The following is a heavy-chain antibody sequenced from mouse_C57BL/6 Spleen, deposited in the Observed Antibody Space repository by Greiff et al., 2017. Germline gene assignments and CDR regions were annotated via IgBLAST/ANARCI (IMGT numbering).Heavy chain of an antibody. CDR2: IDPSDSYT. V-gene: IGHV1-59*01. Sequence: QVQLQQPGAELVRPGTSVKLSCKASGYTFTSYWMHWVKQRPGQGLEWIGVIDPSDSYTNYNQKFKGKATLTVDTSSSTAYMQLSSLTSEDSAVYYCAGFYYDHDAGFACWGQGTLVTVS. J-gene: IGHJ3*01. CDR1: GYTFTSYW. D-gene: IGHD2-4*01. CDR3: AGFYYDHDAGFAC.